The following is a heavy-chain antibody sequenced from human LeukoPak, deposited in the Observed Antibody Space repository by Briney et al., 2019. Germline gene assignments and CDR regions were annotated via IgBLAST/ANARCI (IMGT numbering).Heavy chain of an antibody. Sequence: PGESLKISCKGSGYSFTSYWIGWVRQMPGKGLEWMGIIYPGDSDTRYSPSFQGQVTISADKSISTAYLQWSSLKASDTATYYCARPLNEWFGELHPWGQGTMVTVSS. CDR2: IYPGDSDT. J-gene: IGHJ3*01. V-gene: IGHV5-51*01. CDR1: GYSFTSYW. CDR3: ARPLNEWFGELHP. D-gene: IGHD3-10*01.